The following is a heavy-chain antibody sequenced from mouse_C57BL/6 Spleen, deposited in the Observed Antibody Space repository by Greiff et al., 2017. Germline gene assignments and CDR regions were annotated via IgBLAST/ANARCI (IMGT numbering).Heavy chain of an antibody. Sequence: VQLQQSGPELVKPGASVKISCKASGYTFTDYYMNWVKQSHGKSLEWIGDINPNNGGTSYNQKFKGKATLTVDKSSSTAYMELRSLTSEDSAVYYCARSPFTTVVANFDYWGQGTTLTVSS. D-gene: IGHD1-1*01. CDR1: GYTFTDYY. V-gene: IGHV1-26*01. J-gene: IGHJ2*01. CDR3: ARSPFTTVVANFDY. CDR2: INPNNGGT.